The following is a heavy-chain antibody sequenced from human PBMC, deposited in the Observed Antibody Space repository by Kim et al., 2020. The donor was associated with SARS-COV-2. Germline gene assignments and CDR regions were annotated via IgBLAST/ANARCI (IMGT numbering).Heavy chain of an antibody. Sequence: ASVKVSCKASGYTFTSYGISWVRQAPGQGLEWMGWISAYNGNTNYAQKLQGRVTMTTDTSTSTAYMELRSLRSDDTAVYYCARGAPLWFGELKGAFDIWGQGTMVTVSS. CDR1: GYTFTSYG. J-gene: IGHJ3*02. CDR3: ARGAPLWFGELKGAFDI. V-gene: IGHV1-18*04. CDR2: ISAYNGNT. D-gene: IGHD3-10*01.